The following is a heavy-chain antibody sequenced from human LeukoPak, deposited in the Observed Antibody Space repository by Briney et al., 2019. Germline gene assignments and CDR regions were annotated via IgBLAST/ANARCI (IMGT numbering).Heavy chain of an antibody. D-gene: IGHD5-18*01. CDR2: IDPSDSET. J-gene: IGHJ4*02. Sequence: GESLKISCKASGYSFTSYWIGWVRQMPGKGLEWMGIIDPSDSETRYTPSFQGQVTISADKSLTTADLQWNSLKASDTAMYYCARQTAMGRSGDYWGQGTLVTVSS. CDR1: GYSFTSYW. CDR3: ARQTAMGRSGDY. V-gene: IGHV5-51*01.